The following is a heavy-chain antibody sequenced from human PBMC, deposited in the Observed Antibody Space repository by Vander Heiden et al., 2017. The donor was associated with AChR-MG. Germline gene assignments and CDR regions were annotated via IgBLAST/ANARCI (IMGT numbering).Heavy chain of an antibody. J-gene: IGHJ4*02. V-gene: IGHV3-9*01. D-gene: IGHD3-22*01. CDR1: GFTFDDYA. CDR3: AKGNYYDSSGHFDY. Sequence: EVQLVQSGGGLVQPGRSLRLSCPAPGFTFDDYAMHWVRQAPGKGMEWVSGISWNSGSIGYADSVKGRFTISRDNAKNSLYLQMNSLRAEDTALYYCAKGNYYDSSGHFDYWGQGTLVTVSS. CDR2: ISWNSGSI.